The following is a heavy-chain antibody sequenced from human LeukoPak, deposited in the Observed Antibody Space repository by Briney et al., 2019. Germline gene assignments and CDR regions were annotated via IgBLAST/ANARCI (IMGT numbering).Heavy chain of an antibody. CDR1: GGSFSSYY. V-gene: IGHV4-39*01. D-gene: IGHD3-3*01. CDR2: IYYSGST. Sequence: SETLSLTCAVYGGSFSSYYWGWIRQPPGKGLEWIGSIYYSGSTYYNPSLKSRVTISVDTSKNQFSLKLSSVTAADTAVYYCARRYYDFWNLYNYGMDVWGQGTTVTVSS. J-gene: IGHJ6*02. CDR3: ARRYYDFWNLYNYGMDV.